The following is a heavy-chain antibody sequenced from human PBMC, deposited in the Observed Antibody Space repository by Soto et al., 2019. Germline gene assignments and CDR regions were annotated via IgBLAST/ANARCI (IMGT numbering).Heavy chain of an antibody. Sequence: GGSLRLSCGASGFTFSDYYMNWVRQAPGKGLEWVSSISSSSTIYYADSVKGRFTIPRDNAKNSLYLQMNSLRAEDTAVYYCARDPRIAVAGTGYWGQGTLVTVSS. CDR1: GFTFSDYY. CDR3: ARDPRIAVAGTGY. D-gene: IGHD6-19*01. J-gene: IGHJ4*02. V-gene: IGHV3-11*04. CDR2: ISSSSTI.